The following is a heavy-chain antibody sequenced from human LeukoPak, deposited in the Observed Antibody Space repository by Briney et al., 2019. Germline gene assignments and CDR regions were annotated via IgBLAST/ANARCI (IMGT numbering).Heavy chain of an antibody. Sequence: ASVKVSCKASGYTFSDYYIHWVRQAPGQGREWMGRIDPNSGVTNSAQKFRARVTMTRDTSINTAYMELSSLRSDDTAVYFCARDQARTTTWFLYMNYWGQGTLVTVSS. J-gene: IGHJ4*02. CDR3: ARDQARTTTWFLYMNY. V-gene: IGHV1-2*06. CDR1: GYTFSDYY. CDR2: IDPNSGVT. D-gene: IGHD3-3*01.